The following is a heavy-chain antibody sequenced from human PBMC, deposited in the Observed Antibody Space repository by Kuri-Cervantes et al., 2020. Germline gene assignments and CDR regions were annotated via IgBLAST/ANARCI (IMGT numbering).Heavy chain of an antibody. CDR3: AKGQWLVEFWED. CDR1: GFTFSSYA. D-gene: IGHD6-19*01. V-gene: IGHV3-23*01. Sequence: ETLSLTCAASGFTFSSYAMSWVRQAPGKGLEWVSAISGSGGSTYYADSVKGRFTISRDNSKNTLYLRMNSLRAEDTAVYYCAKGQWLVEFWEDWGQGTLVTVSS. J-gene: IGHJ4*02. CDR2: ISGSGGST.